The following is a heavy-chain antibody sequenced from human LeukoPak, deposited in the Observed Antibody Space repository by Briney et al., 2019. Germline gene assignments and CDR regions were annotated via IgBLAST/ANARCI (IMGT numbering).Heavy chain of an antibody. CDR2: IKSKTAGGTT. V-gene: IGHV3-15*01. CDR1: GFTFSDAW. Sequence: GGSLRLSRAASGFTFSDAWMSWVRQAPGKGLEWVGHIKSKTAGGTTDYAAPVRGRFTILRDDSKNTLYLQMSSLQAEDTAVYYCATEYYGSYNFWGQGSLVTVSS. J-gene: IGHJ4*02. D-gene: IGHD1-26*01. CDR3: ATEYYGSYNF.